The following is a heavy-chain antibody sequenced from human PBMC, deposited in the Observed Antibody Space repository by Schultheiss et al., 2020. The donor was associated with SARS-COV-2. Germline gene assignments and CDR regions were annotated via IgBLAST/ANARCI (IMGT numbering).Heavy chain of an antibody. D-gene: IGHD1-14*01. Sequence: GESLKISCAASGFTFSDCYMNWVRQPPVKGLEWVSSINSSGTIYNADSVKGRFTISRDNAKNSLYLQMNSLTAEDTAVYYCARFPGFTVGPGYFDYWGQGALVTVSS. CDR2: INSSGTI. J-gene: IGHJ4*02. V-gene: IGHV3-69-1*01. CDR3: ARFPGFTVGPGYFDY. CDR1: GFTFSDCY.